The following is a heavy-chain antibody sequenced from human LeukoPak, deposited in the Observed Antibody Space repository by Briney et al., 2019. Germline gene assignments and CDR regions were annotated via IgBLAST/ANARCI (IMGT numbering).Heavy chain of an antibody. D-gene: IGHD6-19*01. CDR1: GFTFSSYA. CDR2: ISYDGSNK. V-gene: IGHV3-30-3*01. Sequence: QPGGSLRLSCAASGFTFSSYAMHWVRQAPGKGLEWVAVISYDGSNKYYADSVKGRFTISRDNSKNTLYLQMNSLRAEDTAVYYCARKQWLADDYYFDYWGQGTLVTVSS. J-gene: IGHJ4*02. CDR3: ARKQWLADDYYFDY.